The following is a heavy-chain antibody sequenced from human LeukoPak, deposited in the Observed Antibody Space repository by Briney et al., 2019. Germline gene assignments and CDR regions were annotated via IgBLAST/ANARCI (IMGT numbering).Heavy chain of an antibody. J-gene: IGHJ4*02. CDR2: INPNSGDT. D-gene: IGHD6-13*01. CDR1: GYSLTGYY. V-gene: IGHV1-2*02. CDR3: ARWDGYSSSPDY. Sequence: GASVKVSCKASGYSLTGYYMHWLRQAPGQGLEWMGWINPNSGDTGYAQKFQGRVTMTRDMSISTIYMELTRLRSDDTALYYCARWDGYSSSPDYWGQGTLVTVPS.